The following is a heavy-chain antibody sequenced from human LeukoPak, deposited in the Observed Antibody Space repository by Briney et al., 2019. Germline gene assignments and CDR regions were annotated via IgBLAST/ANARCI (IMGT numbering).Heavy chain of an antibody. CDR2: IVVGSGNT. CDR1: GFTFTSSA. CDR3: ARGQAGYFDY. J-gene: IGHJ4*02. Sequence: ASVTVSCKASGFTFTSSAMQWVRQARGQRLEWIGWIVVGSGNTNYAQKFQERVTITRDMSTSTAYMELRSLRSDDTAVYYCARGQAGYFDYWGQGTLVTVSS. V-gene: IGHV1-58*02.